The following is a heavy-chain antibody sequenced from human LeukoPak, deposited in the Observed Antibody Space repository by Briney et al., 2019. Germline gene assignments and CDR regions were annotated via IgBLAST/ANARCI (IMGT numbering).Heavy chain of an antibody. CDR3: ARGLGGESYYYYYYMDV. V-gene: IGHV1-8*01. CDR1: GYTFTSYD. Sequence: ASVKVSCKASGYTFTSYDINWVRQATGQGLEWMGWMNPNSGNTGYAQKFQGRVTMTRNTSISTAYMELSSLRSEDTAVYYCARGLGGESYYYYYYMDVWGKGTTVTVSS. D-gene: IGHD3-10*01. J-gene: IGHJ6*03. CDR2: MNPNSGNT.